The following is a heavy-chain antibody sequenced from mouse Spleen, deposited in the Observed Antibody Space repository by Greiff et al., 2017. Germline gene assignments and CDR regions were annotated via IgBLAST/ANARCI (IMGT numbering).Heavy chain of an antibody. V-gene: IGHV1-26*01. J-gene: IGHJ4*01. CDR1: GYTFTDYY. CDR2: INPNNGGT. Sequence: EVQLQQSGPELVKPGASVKISCKASGYTFTDYYMNWVKQSHGKSLEWIGDINPNNGGTSYNQKFKGKATLTVDKSSSTAYMELRSLTSEDSAVYYCARSDYYGYVWGQGTSVTVSS. D-gene: IGHD2-2*01. CDR3: ARSDYYGYV.